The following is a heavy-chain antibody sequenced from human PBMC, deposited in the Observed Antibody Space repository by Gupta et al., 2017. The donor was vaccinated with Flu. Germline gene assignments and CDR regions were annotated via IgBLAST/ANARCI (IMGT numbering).Heavy chain of an antibody. CDR3: VKGWDTKQRMSGGT. D-gene: IGHD3-3*01. CDR1: GFTFSKNA. CDR2: ISSTGDWT. J-gene: IGHJ5*02. V-gene: IGHV3-64D*06. Sequence: EVQLVESGGGLAQPGGSLRLSCSGSGFTFSKNALHWIRQAPGKGLEHVSVISSTGDWTFYADSVKGRFNISRDNSKNTVYLQISSLRREDTAVYYCVKGWDTKQRMSGGTWGQGTLVTVSS.